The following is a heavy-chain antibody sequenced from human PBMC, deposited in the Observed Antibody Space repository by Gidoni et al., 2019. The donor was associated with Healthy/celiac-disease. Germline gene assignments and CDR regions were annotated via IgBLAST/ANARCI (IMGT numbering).Heavy chain of an antibody. Sequence: QVQLQESGPGLVKPSETLSLTCAVSGYSISSGYYWGWIRQPPGKGLEWIGSIYHSGSTYDNPSLKSRVTISVDTSKNQFSLKLSSVTAADTAVYYCARVMSLIGGMDVWGQGTTVTVSS. J-gene: IGHJ6*02. CDR2: IYHSGST. D-gene: IGHD3-16*01. V-gene: IGHV4-38-2*01. CDR1: GYSISSGYY. CDR3: ARVMSLIGGMDV.